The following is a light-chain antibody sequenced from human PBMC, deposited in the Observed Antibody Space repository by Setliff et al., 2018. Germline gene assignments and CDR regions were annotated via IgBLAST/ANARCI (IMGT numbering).Light chain of an antibody. CDR2: DTS. CDR3: MISFSAARV. V-gene: IGLV7-46*01. Sequence: QAVVTQEPSLTVSPGGTVTLTCGSSTGAVTSNHYPYWFQQKPGQAPRTLIYDTSSKHSWTPARFSGSLLGGKAALTLSGAQPEDEADYYCMISFSAARVLGGGTKVTVL. CDR1: TGAVTSNHY. J-gene: IGLJ3*02.